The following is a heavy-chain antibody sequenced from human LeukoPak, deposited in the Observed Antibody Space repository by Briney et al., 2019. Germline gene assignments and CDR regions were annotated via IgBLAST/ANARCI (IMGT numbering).Heavy chain of an antibody. V-gene: IGHV4-39*07. Sequence: SETLSLTCTVSGGSITSSSYYWGWIRQPPGKGLEWIGEINHSGSTNYNPSLKSRVTISVDTSKNQFSLKLSSVTAADTAVYYCARAFFYFDYWGQGTLVTVSS. CDR3: ARAFFYFDY. CDR1: GGSITSSSYY. J-gene: IGHJ4*02. CDR2: INHSGST. D-gene: IGHD3-3*01.